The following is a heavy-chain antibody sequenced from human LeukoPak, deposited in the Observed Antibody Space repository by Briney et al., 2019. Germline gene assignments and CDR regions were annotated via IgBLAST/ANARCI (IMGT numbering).Heavy chain of an antibody. CDR1: GYSFTSYW. D-gene: IGHD2-2*01. Sequence: GESLKISCKGSGYSFTSYWIGWVRQMPGKGLEWMGIIYPGDSDTRYSPSFQGQVTISADKSISTAYLQCSSLKASDTAMYYCARSPYQLPTHFDYWGQGTLVTVSS. CDR2: IYPGDSDT. J-gene: IGHJ4*02. CDR3: ARSPYQLPTHFDY. V-gene: IGHV5-51*01.